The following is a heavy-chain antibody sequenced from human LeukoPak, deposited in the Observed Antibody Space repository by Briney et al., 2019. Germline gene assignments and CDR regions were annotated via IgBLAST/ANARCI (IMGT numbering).Heavy chain of an antibody. V-gene: IGHV3-30-3*01. CDR1: GFTFSNYW. CDR3: ARDPYCGGDCYHFDY. Sequence: GGSLRLSCAASGFTFSNYWMNWVRQAPGKGLEWVAVISYDGSNKYYADSVKGRFTISRDNSKNTLYLQMNSLRAEDTAVYYCARDPYCGGDCYHFDYWGQGTLVTVSS. CDR2: ISYDGSNK. D-gene: IGHD2-21*02. J-gene: IGHJ4*02.